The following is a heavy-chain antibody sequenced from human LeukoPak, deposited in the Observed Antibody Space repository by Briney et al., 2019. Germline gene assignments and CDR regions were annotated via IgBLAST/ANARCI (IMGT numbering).Heavy chain of an antibody. CDR3: SRDLIPTDYYDSSGYFDY. D-gene: IGHD3-22*01. V-gene: IGHV3-11*06. CDR2: ISGSSSYT. J-gene: IGHJ4*02. Sequence: GGSLRLSCAASGFTFSDHYMSWIRQAPGKGLEWVSYISGSSSYTNYADSVKGRFTISRDHAKNSLYLQMNSLRAEDTAAYYCSRDLIPTDYYDSSGYFDYWGQGTLVTVSS. CDR1: GFTFSDHY.